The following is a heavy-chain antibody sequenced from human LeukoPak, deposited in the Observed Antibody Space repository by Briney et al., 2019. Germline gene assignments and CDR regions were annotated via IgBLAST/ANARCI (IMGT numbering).Heavy chain of an antibody. CDR1: GGTFSSYA. D-gene: IGHD3-3*01. V-gene: IGHV1-69*13. CDR3: AKKDEITFFGVVSSKMDV. J-gene: IGHJ6*04. Sequence: ASVKVSCKASGGTFSSYAISWVRQAPGQGLEWMGGIIPIFGTANYAQKFQGRVTITADESTSTAYMELSSLRSEDTAVYYCAKKDEITFFGVVSSKMDVWGKGPRVTVPS. CDR2: IIPIFGTA.